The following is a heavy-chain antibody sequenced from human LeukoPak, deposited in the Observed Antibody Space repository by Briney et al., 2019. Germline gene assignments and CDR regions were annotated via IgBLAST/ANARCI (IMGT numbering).Heavy chain of an antibody. D-gene: IGHD6-13*01. Sequence: GASVKVSCKASGYTFTSYGISWVRQAPGQGLEWMGWISAYNGNTNYAQKLQGRVTMTTDTSTSTAYMELSSLRSEDTAVYYCARCYFSSSWDGVGYWGQGTLVTVSS. J-gene: IGHJ4*02. CDR3: ARCYFSSSWDGVGY. CDR1: GYTFTSYG. CDR2: ISAYNGNT. V-gene: IGHV1-18*01.